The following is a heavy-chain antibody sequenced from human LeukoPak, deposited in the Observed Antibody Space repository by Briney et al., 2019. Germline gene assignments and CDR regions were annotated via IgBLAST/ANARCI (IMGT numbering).Heavy chain of an antibody. Sequence: PGGSLRLSCAASGFSFSIYAMSWVRQAPGKGLEWVSSISGNGAGTYYGDSVKGRFTISRDNSKNTVYVQMNSLRDEDTAVYYCAKDLRIINYYYYYYMDVWGKGTTVTVSS. CDR3: AKDLRIINYYYYYYMDV. CDR1: GFSFSIYA. J-gene: IGHJ6*03. D-gene: IGHD3-16*01. CDR2: ISGNGAGT. V-gene: IGHV3-23*01.